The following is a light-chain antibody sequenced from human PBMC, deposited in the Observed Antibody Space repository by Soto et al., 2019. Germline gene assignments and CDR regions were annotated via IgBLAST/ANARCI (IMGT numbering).Light chain of an antibody. V-gene: IGLV3-21*02. Sequence: SYELTQPPSVSVAPGQTARITCGGNNIGSKSVHWYQQKPGQAPVLVVYDDRDRPSGIPERFSGSNSGNTATLTISRVEAGDEADYYCQVWDSSSDHVVFGGGTKLT. CDR3: QVWDSSSDHVV. J-gene: IGLJ2*01. CDR2: DDR. CDR1: NIGSKS.